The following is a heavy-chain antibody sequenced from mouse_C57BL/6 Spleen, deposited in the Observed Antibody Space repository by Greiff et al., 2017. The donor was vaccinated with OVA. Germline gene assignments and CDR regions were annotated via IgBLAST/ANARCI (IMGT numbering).Heavy chain of an antibody. J-gene: IGHJ1*03. CDR1: GYTFTSYW. CDR3: ARAGTYYDYSYWYFDV. V-gene: IGHV1-50*01. Sequence: QVQLKQPGAELVKPGASVKLSCKASGYTFTSYWMQWVKQRPGQGLEWIGEIDPSDSYTNYNQKFKGKATLTVDTSSSTAYMQLSSLTSEDSAVYYCARAGTYYDYSYWYFDVWGTGTTVTVSS. D-gene: IGHD2-4*01. CDR2: IDPSDSYT.